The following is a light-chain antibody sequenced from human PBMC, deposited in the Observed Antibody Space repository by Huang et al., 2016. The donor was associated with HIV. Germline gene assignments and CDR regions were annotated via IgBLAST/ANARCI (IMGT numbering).Light chain of an antibody. CDR1: QSVSSIY. Sequence: EIVLTQSPGTLSLSPGERATLSCRASQSVSSIYFAWYQQKPGQAPRLLIYGASSRAAGIPDRFSGSGSGTDFTLTISRLEPEDFAVYYCQHYGASPFTFGPGTKVYI. J-gene: IGKJ3*01. V-gene: IGKV3-20*01. CDR3: QHYGASPFT. CDR2: GAS.